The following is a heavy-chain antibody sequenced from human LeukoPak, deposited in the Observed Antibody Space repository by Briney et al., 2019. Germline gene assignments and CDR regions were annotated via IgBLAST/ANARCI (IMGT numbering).Heavy chain of an antibody. V-gene: IGHV4-31*03. D-gene: IGHD4-11*01. J-gene: IGHJ4*02. CDR2: IYYSGST. Sequence: PSQTLSLTCTVSGGSISSGGYYWSWIRQHPGKGLEWIGYIYYSGSTYYNPSLKSRVTISVDASKNQCSLKLRSVTAADTAVYFCAGAHSNSFYFDFWGQGTLVSVSS. CDR3: AGAHSNSFYFDF. CDR1: GGSISSGGYY.